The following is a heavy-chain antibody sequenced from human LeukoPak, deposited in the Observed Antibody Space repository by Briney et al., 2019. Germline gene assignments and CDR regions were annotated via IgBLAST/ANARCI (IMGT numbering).Heavy chain of an antibody. CDR3: ARDDYDSDSRWFDP. CDR1: GFTFSSYA. V-gene: IGHV3-30-3*01. CDR2: ISYDGSNK. D-gene: IGHD4-17*01. J-gene: IGHJ5*02. Sequence: GGSLRLSCAASGFTFSSYAMHWVRQAPGKGLEWVAVISYDGSNKYYADSVKGRFTISRDNSKNTLYLQMNSLRAEDTAVYYCARDDYDSDSRWFDPWGQGTLVTVSS.